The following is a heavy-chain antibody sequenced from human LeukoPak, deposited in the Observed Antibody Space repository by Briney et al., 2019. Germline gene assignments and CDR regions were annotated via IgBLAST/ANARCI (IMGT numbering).Heavy chain of an antibody. Sequence: SETLSLTCTVSGGSISSYYWSWIRQPPGKGLEWIGYIYYSGSTNYNPSLKSRVTISVDTSKNQFSLKLSSVTAADTAVYYCARGGDEETTVTVGSDYWGQGTLVTVSS. D-gene: IGHD4-4*01. CDR3: ARGGDEETTVTVGSDY. CDR2: IYYSGST. CDR1: GGSISSYY. J-gene: IGHJ4*02. V-gene: IGHV4-59*01.